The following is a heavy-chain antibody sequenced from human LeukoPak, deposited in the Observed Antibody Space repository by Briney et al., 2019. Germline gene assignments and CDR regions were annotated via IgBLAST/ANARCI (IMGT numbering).Heavy chain of an antibody. J-gene: IGHJ4*02. Sequence: ASVKVSCKASGYTFTSYGISWVRQAPGQGLEWKGWISAYNGNTNYAQKLQGRVTMTTDTSTSTAYMELRSLRSDDTAVYYCARSVLGRPDYDFDYWGQGTLVTVSS. CDR2: ISAYNGNT. D-gene: IGHD4-17*01. CDR1: GYTFTSYG. V-gene: IGHV1-18*01. CDR3: ARSVLGRPDYDFDY.